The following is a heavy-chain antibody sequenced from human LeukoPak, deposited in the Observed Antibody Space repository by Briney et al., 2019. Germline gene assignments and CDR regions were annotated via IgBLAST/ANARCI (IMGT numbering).Heavy chain of an antibody. J-gene: IGHJ3*02. CDR2: IYYSGST. CDR3: ARDYYDSSGYARGAFDI. V-gene: IGHV4-31*03. CDR1: GGSISSGGYY. D-gene: IGHD3-22*01. Sequence: SETLSLTCTVSGGSISSGGYYWSWIRQHPGRGLEWIGYIYYSGSTYYNPSLKSRVTISVDTSKNQFSLKLSSVTAADTAVYYCARDYYDSSGYARGAFDIWGQGTMVTVSS.